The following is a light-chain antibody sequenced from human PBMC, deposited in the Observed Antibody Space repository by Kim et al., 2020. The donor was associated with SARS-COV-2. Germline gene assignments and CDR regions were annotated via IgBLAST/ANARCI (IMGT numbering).Light chain of an antibody. Sequence: PAPYPCRSRHILLYSNAYTYLYCYMRRPGQSPLLLFYLRSTLASGVPDRFSGSGSGADFTLRISTVGAENVGVYYCMQSIQALLTFGGGTKVDIK. CDR1: HILLYSNAYTY. CDR3: MQSIQALLT. J-gene: IGKJ4*01. V-gene: IGKV2-28*01. CDR2: LRS.